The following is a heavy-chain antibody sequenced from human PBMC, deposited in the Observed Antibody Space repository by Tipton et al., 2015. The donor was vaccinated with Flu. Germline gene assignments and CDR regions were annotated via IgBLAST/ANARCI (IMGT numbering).Heavy chain of an antibody. V-gene: IGHV4-38-2*01. CDR3: ARRDYSNYVSEPKNWFHP. Sequence: GLVKPSETLSLTCAVSRDSIRSSNYYWGWIRQPPGKGLEWIGSSHHSGGTYYNPSLKSRVTISVDTSKNQFSLKLSPVTAADTAVYYCARRDYSNYVSEPKNWFHPWGQGTLVTVSS. CDR1: RDSIRSSNYY. CDR2: SHHSGGT. J-gene: IGHJ5*02. D-gene: IGHD4-11*01.